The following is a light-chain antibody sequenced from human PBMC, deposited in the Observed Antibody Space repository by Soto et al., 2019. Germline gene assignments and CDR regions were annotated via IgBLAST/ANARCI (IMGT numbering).Light chain of an antibody. Sequence: IVMTQTPLSLSVTPGQPASISCKSSQSLLQSDGNTYLYWFLQKPGQPPQLLIYAASNRFSGVPDRFSGSGTGTEFTLEIRRVEAGDVEVYYCKQCIELPRTFGQGTKEDI. CDR3: KQCIELPRT. CDR2: AAS. V-gene: IGKV2D-29*01. CDR1: QSLLQSDGNTY. J-gene: IGKJ1*01.